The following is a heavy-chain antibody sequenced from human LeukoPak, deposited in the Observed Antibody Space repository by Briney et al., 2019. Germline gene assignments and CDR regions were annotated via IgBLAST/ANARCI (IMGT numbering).Heavy chain of an antibody. CDR3: AKVRGTYSSGYFFDY. CDR2: ISWNSGYI. J-gene: IGHJ4*02. Sequence: GRSLRLSCAASGFTFDNYAMHWVRQAPGKGLEWLSIISWNSGYIGYADSVKGRFTISRDNAKKSLDLQMDSLRAEDTAFYYCAKVRGTYSSGYFFDYWGQGTLVTVSS. V-gene: IGHV3-9*01. D-gene: IGHD6-19*01. CDR1: GFTFDNYA.